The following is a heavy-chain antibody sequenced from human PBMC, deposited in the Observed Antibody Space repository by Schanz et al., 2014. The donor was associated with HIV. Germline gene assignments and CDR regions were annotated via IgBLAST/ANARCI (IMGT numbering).Heavy chain of an antibody. V-gene: IGHV3-30*04. J-gene: IGHJ5*02. CDR2: ISKDGSNK. D-gene: IGHD6-13*01. Sequence: QVRLVESGGGVVQPGRSLRLSCAASGFTSSLYAFHWVRQAPGKGLEGVALISKDGSNKYYADTVKGRFTISRDNSKNMLYLQMNSLRAEDTAVYYCAREYYSRNWNWFDPWGQGTLVTVSS. CDR1: GFTSSLYA. CDR3: AREYYSRNWNWFDP.